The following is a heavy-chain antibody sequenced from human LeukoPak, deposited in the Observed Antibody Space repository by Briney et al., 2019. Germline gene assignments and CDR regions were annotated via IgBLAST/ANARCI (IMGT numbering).Heavy chain of an antibody. CDR3: TRDFTIFDY. CDR2: IRSKAFGGST. V-gene: IGHV3-49*04. CDR1: GFTLSRYE. Sequence: SLRLSCAASGFTLSRYEMNWVRQAPGKGLEWVGFIRSKAFGGSTEYAASVKGRFTISRDDSKSIAYLQMNSLKTEDTAVYYCTRDFTIFDYWGQGTLVTVSS. J-gene: IGHJ4*02. D-gene: IGHD3-3*01.